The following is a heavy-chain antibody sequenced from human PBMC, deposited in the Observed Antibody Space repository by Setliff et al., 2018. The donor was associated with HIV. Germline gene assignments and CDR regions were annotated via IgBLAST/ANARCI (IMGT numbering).Heavy chain of an antibody. J-gene: IGHJ4*02. Sequence: GGSLRLSCAASGFTLSGYWMSWVRQAPGKGLEWVANINQDGSEKYYVDSVKGRFTISRDNAKNSMYLHMNSLRAEDTAVYYCARNRRNPDYWGQGTLVPSPQ. CDR1: GFTLSGYW. D-gene: IGHD4-4*01. V-gene: IGHV3-7*01. CDR2: INQDGSEK. CDR3: ARNRRNPDY.